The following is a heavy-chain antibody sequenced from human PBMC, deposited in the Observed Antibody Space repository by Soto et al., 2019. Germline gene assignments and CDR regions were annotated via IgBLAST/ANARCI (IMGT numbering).Heavy chain of an antibody. Sequence: QVQLVQSGAEVKKPGASVKVSCKASGYTFTDYTIQWVRQAPGQRPEWMGWINTGNGNTRYSQTLQGRVTFTRDSSASTAYMELGSMRSEDTAVYFCAREAVGYMSRYFDFWGQGTLVTVSS. D-gene: IGHD6-19*01. CDR1: GYTFTDYT. J-gene: IGHJ4*02. V-gene: IGHV1-3*04. CDR2: INTGNGNT. CDR3: AREAVGYMSRYFDF.